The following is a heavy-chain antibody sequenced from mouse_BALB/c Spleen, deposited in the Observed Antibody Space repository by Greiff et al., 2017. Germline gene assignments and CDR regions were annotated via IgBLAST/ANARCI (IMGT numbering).Heavy chain of an antibody. D-gene: IGHD2-14*01. CDR2: IWSDGST. CDR1: GFSLTSYG. J-gene: IGHJ4*01. CDR3: ARHYRYDYAMDY. V-gene: IGHV2-6-2*01. Sequence: VMLVESGPDLVAPSQSLSITCTVSGFSLTSYGVHWVRQPPGKGLEWLVVIWSDGSTTYNSALKSRLSISKDNSKSQVFLKMNSLQTDDTAMYYCARHYRYDYAMDYWGQGTSVTVSS.